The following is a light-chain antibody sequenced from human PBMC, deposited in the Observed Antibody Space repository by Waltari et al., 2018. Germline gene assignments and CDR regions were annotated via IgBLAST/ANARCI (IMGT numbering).Light chain of an antibody. CDR2: ATS. CDR1: QNIRNY. Sequence: DIQMAQSPSSLSASVGDRVPITCRASQNIRNYLNWYQKKPGKAPKLLISATSSLQSGVPSRFSGSGSGTEFTLTISSLQPEDFATYYCQQSYSPPYTFGQGTKLEIK. J-gene: IGKJ2*01. CDR3: QQSYSPPYT. V-gene: IGKV1-39*01.